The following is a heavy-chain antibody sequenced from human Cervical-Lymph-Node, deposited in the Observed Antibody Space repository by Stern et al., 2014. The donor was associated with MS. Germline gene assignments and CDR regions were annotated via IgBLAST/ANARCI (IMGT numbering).Heavy chain of an antibody. CDR3: ARDLYSIIRNGDWFDP. Sequence: EVQLVESGGGLVQPGGSLRLSCAVSGFTFSSYNMNWVRQASGKGLEWVSYISSSSGTIYYADSVKGRFTISRDNAKNSLYLQMNSLRAEDTAVYYCARDLYSIIRNGDWFDPWGQGTLVTVSS. V-gene: IGHV3-48*01. CDR1: GFTFSSYN. J-gene: IGHJ5*02. CDR2: ISSSSGTI. D-gene: IGHD6-13*01.